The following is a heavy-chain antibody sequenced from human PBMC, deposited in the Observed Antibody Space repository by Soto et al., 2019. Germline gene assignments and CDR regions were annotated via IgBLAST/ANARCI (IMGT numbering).Heavy chain of an antibody. J-gene: IGHJ4*02. CDR1: GYIFTTYS. CDR2: VDPRDGST. Sequence: QVQLVQSGAEMKRPGASVILSCKASGYIFTTYSIHWVRQTAGQGLEWMAKVDPRDGSTGYAQKFRGRVAMAWDASTGTVSMEVSSLTSDDTATYYCARARSSGREFDYWGQGTQVTVSS. V-gene: IGHV1-46*01. CDR3: ARARSSGREFDY. D-gene: IGHD6-25*01.